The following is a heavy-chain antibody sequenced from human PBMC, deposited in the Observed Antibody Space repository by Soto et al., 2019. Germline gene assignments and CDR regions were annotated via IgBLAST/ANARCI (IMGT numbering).Heavy chain of an antibody. D-gene: IGHD1-26*01. CDR3: AKGVGDTWDTVYFFDY. CDR1: GIIFYDYS. V-gene: IGHV3-23*01. J-gene: IGHJ4*02. Sequence: EVQLSESGGGLVQAGGSLRLSCTTSGIIFYDYSMSWVRQAPGKGLEWVSGISGSGYSKYYADSVRGRLTISRDNSRNRLSLQLHSLRAEDTAVYYCAKGVGDTWDTVYFFDYWGQGTLVAVSS. CDR2: ISGSGYSK.